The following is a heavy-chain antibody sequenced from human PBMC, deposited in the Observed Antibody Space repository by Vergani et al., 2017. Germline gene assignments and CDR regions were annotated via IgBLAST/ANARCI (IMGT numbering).Heavy chain of an antibody. Sequence: QVQLQESGPGLVKPSQTLSLTCTVSGGSINSHNYYWSWIRQPAGKGLEWIGRIHTRGSTNYNPSLKSRVTMSEDTSKNQFSLNLTTVTAADTDVYFCARGSCLGGSCYNPLFDYWGQGILVTVSS. D-gene: IGHD2-15*01. CDR3: ARGSCLGGSCYNPLFDY. V-gene: IGHV4-61*02. CDR2: IHTRGST. CDR1: GGSINSHNYY. J-gene: IGHJ4*02.